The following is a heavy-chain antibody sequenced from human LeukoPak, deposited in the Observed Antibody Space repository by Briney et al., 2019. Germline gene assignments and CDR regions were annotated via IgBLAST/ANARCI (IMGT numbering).Heavy chain of an antibody. CDR3: ARGGYYYDSSGYNPYYFDY. Sequence: SVKVSCKASGGTFSSYAISWVRQAPGQGLEWMGGIIPIFGTANYAQKFQGRVTITADKSTSTAYMELSSLRSEDTAVYYCARGGYYYDSSGYNPYYFDYWGQGTLVTVSS. CDR1: GGTFSSYA. D-gene: IGHD3-22*01. CDR2: IIPIFGTA. J-gene: IGHJ4*02. V-gene: IGHV1-69*06.